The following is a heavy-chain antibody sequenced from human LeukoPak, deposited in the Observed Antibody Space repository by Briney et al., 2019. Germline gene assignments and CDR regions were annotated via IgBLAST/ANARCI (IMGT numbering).Heavy chain of an antibody. J-gene: IGHJ4*02. Sequence: SETLSLTCTVSGGSISSYYWSWIRQPPGKGLEWIGYIYYSGSTNYNPSLKSRVTISVDTSKTQFSLRLSSVTAADTAVYYCANTHLAAPPFDYWGQGTLVTVYS. CDR2: IYYSGST. V-gene: IGHV4-59*08. CDR1: GGSISSYY. CDR3: ANTHLAAPPFDY. D-gene: IGHD6-13*01.